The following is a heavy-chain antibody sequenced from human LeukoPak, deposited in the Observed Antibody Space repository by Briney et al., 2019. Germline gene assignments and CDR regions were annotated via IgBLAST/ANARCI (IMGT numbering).Heavy chain of an antibody. D-gene: IGHD1-1*01. Sequence: PSHTLSLNCAVSGGSISSGGYSWSWIRQPPGKGLEWIGYIYHSGSTYYSPSLKSRVTISVDRSKNQFSLKLSSVTAADTAVYYCARGTERASWFDPWGQGTLVTVSS. V-gene: IGHV4-30-2*01. CDR3: ARGTERASWFDP. CDR2: IYHSGST. J-gene: IGHJ5*02. CDR1: GGSISSGGYS.